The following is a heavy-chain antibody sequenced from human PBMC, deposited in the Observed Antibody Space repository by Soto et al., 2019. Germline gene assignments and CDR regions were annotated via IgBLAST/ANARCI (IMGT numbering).Heavy chain of an antibody. CDR2: IYHSGST. Sequence: QLQLQESGSGLVKPSQTLSLTCAVSGGSISSGDYSWSWIRQPPGKGLEWIGYIYHSGSTYYNPSLKSRVTISVDRSKNQFSLKLSSVTAADTAVYYCAGSCYYPNYFDYWGQGTLVTVSS. CDR1: GGSISSGDYS. CDR3: AGSCYYPNYFDY. J-gene: IGHJ4*02. D-gene: IGHD3-22*01. V-gene: IGHV4-30-2*01.